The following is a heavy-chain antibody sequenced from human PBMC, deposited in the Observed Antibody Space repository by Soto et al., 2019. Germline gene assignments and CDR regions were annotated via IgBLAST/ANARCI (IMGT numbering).Heavy chain of an antibody. J-gene: IGHJ4*02. CDR2: IDPSDSQT. CDR1: GYSFAGYW. Sequence: GESLKISCKGFGYSFAGYWITWVRQKPGKGLEWMGRIDPSDSQTYYSPSFRGHVTISATKSITTVFLQWSSLRASDTAMYYCARQIYDSDTGPNFQYYFDSWGQGTPVTVSS. CDR3: ARQIYDSDTGPNFQYYFDS. V-gene: IGHV5-10-1*01. D-gene: IGHD3-22*01.